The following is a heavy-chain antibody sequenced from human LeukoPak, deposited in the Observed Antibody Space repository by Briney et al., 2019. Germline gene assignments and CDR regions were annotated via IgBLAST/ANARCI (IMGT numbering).Heavy chain of an antibody. D-gene: IGHD3-22*01. V-gene: IGHV4-34*01. CDR2: INHSGST. Sequence: GSLRLSCAVSGFIFSNVWMSWVRQPPGKGLEWIGEINHSGSTNYNPSLKSRVTISVDTSKNQFSLKLSSVTAADTAVYYCARVLGDSSGYYPDYWGQGTLVTVSS. CDR3: ARVLGDSSGYYPDY. J-gene: IGHJ4*02. CDR1: GFIFSNVW.